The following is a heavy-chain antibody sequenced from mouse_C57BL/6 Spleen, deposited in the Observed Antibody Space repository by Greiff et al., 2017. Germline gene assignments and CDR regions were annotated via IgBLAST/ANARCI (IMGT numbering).Heavy chain of an antibody. CDR1: GYTFTDYY. D-gene: IGHD4-1*01. CDR2: INPNNGGT. V-gene: IGHV1-26*01. J-gene: IGHJ2*01. CDR3: ATGTNFDY. Sequence: EVQLHQSGPELVKPGASVKISCKASGYTFTDYYMNWVKQSHGKSLEWIGDINPNNGGTSYNQKFKGKATLTVDKSSSTAYMELRSLTSEDSAVYYCATGTNFDYWGQGTTLTVSS.